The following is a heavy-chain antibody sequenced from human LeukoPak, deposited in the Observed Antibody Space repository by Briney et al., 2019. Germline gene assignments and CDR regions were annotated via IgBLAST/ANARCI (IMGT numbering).Heavy chain of an antibody. V-gene: IGHV3-74*01. Sequence: PGGSLRLSCAASGFTFSSHWMHWVRQAPGKGLVWVSRINSDGSSTTYADSMKGRFTISRDNAKNTLYLQMNSLRAEDTAVYYCARVLAVAGTGAFDIWGQGTMVTVSS. CDR2: INSDGSST. CDR1: GFTFSSHW. CDR3: ARVLAVAGTGAFDI. J-gene: IGHJ3*02. D-gene: IGHD6-19*01.